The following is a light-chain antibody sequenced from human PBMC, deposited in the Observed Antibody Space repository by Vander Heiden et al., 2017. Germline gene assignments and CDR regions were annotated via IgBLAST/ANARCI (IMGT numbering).Light chain of an antibody. J-gene: IGKJ4*01. Sequence: EIVLTQSPGTLSLSPGERVTLSCRASQSVSSYLAWDQQKPGQAPRLLIYDASTRATGIPGRCSGSGYGTDFTLTISSLRPEDSAVYYCQQRSNWPPLTFGGGTKVEIK. CDR3: QQRSNWPPLT. CDR2: DAS. CDR1: QSVSSY. V-gene: IGKV3-11*01.